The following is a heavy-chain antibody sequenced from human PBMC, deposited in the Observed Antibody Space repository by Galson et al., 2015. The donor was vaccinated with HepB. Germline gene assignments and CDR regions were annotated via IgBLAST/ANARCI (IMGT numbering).Heavy chain of an antibody. V-gene: IGHV6-1*01. J-gene: IGHJ4*02. CDR3: ARERREWYSSSWYHADFDY. CDR1: GDSVSSNSAA. Sequence: CAISGDSVSSNSAAWNWIRQSPSRGLEWLGRTYYRSKWYNDYAVSVKSRITINPDTSKNQFSLQLNSVTPEDTAVYYCARERREWYSSSWYHADFDYWGQGTLVTVSS. D-gene: IGHD6-13*01. CDR2: TYYRSKWYN.